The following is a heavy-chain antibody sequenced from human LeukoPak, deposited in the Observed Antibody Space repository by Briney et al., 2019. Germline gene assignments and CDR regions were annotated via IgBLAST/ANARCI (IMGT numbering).Heavy chain of an antibody. J-gene: IGHJ5*02. CDR2: IYTSGST. V-gene: IGHV4-61*02. CDR1: GGSISSGSYY. CDR3: ARTTLRGTTWGFDP. D-gene: IGHD4-17*01. Sequence: SETLSLTCTVSGGSISSGSYYWSWIRQPAGKGLEWIGRIYTSGSTNYNPSLKSRVTISVDTTKNQFSLKLSSVTAADTAVYYCARTTLRGTTWGFDPWGQGTLVTVSS.